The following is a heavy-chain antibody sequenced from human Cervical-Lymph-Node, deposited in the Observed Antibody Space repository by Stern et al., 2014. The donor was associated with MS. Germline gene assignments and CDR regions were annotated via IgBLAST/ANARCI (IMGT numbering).Heavy chain of an antibody. CDR3: AKVHSGSYHDVFDS. CDR2: ISRHPGSV. CDR1: GFTFDDYA. D-gene: IGHD1-26*01. J-gene: IGHJ4*02. V-gene: IGHV3-9*01. Sequence: VQLVESGGGLVQPGKSLRLSCAASGFTFDDYAMHWVRQAPGKGLEWVSGISRHPGSVNYADSVQGRFTISRDNTKNFVDLQMNSLRAEDTAFYYCAKVHSGSYHDVFDSWGQGTLVTVSS.